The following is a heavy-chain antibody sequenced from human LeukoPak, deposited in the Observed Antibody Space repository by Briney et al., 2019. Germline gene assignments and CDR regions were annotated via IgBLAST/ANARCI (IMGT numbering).Heavy chain of an antibody. Sequence: KSSETLSLTCTVSGASISNYYWSWIRQTPEKGLEWMGHIHSSGGSSYYPSLKSRLTLSIDTSRNQLSLKLPSVTAADTAVYFCARPGSYHDLWGQGALVTVSS. D-gene: IGHD1-26*01. V-gene: IGHV4-4*09. CDR3: ARPGSYHDL. CDR2: IHSSGGS. CDR1: GASISNYY. J-gene: IGHJ5*02.